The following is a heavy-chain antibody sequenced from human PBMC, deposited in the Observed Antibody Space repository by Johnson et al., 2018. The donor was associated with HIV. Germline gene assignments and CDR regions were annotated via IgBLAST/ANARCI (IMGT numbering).Heavy chain of an antibody. J-gene: IGHJ3*02. CDR3: ARRGVGYAFDI. CDR2: ISYDGSDI. CDR1: GFSFSRYA. V-gene: IGHV3-30*04. D-gene: IGHD2-8*02. Sequence: QVQLVESGGGVVQPGRSLRLSCAASGFSFSRYAMHWVRQAPGKGLECVTLISYDGSDINYADSVKGRFTISRDNSENTLSLQMNSLRAEDTEVYYCARRGVGYAFDIWGQGTMVTVSS.